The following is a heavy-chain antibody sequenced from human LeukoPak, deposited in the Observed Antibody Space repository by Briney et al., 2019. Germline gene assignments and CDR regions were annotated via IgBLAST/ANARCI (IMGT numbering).Heavy chain of an antibody. CDR2: IYYSGST. CDR3: ARTRGFDYGDYVFDY. V-gene: IGHV4-31*03. D-gene: IGHD4-17*01. CDR1: GGSISSGGYY. J-gene: IGHJ4*02. Sequence: SQTLSLTCTVSGGSISSGGYYWSWIRQHPGKGLEWIGYIYYSGSTYYNPSLKSRVTISVDTSKNQFSLKLSSVTAADTAVYYCARTRGFDYGDYVFDYWGQGTLVAVSS.